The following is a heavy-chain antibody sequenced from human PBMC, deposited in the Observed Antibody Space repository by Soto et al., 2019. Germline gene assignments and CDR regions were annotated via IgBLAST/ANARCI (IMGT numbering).Heavy chain of an antibody. Sequence: QIQLVQSGAEVKKPGASVKVSCKASGYTFISYHITWVRQAPGQGLEWMGWISAYNGNTNYAQNLQGRVTMTTDPSTSTAYMELRSLRSDDTAVYYCARDLPPVDYWGQGTLVPVSS. CDR1: GYTFISYH. CDR3: ARDLPPVDY. V-gene: IGHV1-18*01. CDR2: ISAYNGNT. J-gene: IGHJ4*02.